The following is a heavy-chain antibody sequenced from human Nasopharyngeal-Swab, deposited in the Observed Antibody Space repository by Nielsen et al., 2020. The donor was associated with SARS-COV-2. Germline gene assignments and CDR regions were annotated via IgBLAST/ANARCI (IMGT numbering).Heavy chain of an antibody. D-gene: IGHD6-19*01. CDR3: AKDGGGWLTSGWYYFDF. Sequence: GESLKISCAASGFTFSNYAMTWVRQAPGRGLEWVSSISGSGAHTYYADSVKGRFTISRDNSKNTVFLQMNSLRAEDTALFFCAKDGGGWLTSGWYYFDFCGQGSQVTVSS. CDR1: GFTFSNYA. CDR2: ISGSGAHT. J-gene: IGHJ4*02. V-gene: IGHV3-23*01.